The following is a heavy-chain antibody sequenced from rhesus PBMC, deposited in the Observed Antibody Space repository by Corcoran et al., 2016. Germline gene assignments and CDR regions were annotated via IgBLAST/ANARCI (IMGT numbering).Heavy chain of an antibody. J-gene: IGHJ4*01. CDR3: AREEGFEYSNFRSPYFDY. CDR2: IDSRGDT. CDR1: GCPISGFW. Sequence: QLQLQELGPGLVKPSETMSLTCSVSGCPISGFWWRWIRQPLGQGLGWSGRIDSRGDTDYNPSLKRRVTISRDTSKNQFSLKLSSVTAADTAVYYCAREEGFEYSNFRSPYFDYWGQGVLVTVSS. V-gene: IGHV4-160*01. D-gene: IGHD4-23*01.